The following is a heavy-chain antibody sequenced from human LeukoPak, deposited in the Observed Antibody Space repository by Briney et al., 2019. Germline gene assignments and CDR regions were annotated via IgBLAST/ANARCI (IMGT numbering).Heavy chain of an antibody. CDR1: GGSISSSSYY. Sequence: SETLSLTCTVSGGSISSSSYYWGWIRQPPGKGLEWIGSIYYSGSTYYNPSLKSRVTISVDTSKNQFSLKLSSVTAADTAVYYCARQVSDYMDVWGKGTTVTISS. J-gene: IGHJ6*03. CDR3: ARQVSDYMDV. CDR2: IYYSGST. V-gene: IGHV4-39*01.